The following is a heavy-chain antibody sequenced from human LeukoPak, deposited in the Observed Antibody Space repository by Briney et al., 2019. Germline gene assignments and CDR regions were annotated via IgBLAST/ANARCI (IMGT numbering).Heavy chain of an antibody. CDR2: ISSSSTYI. Sequence: GGSLRLSCAASGFTFSTYTMNWVRRAPGKGLEWVSSISSSSTYIYYADSVKGRFTISRDNAKNSLYLQMNSLRAEDAAVYYCARVGGVCTSGWCSYGMDVWGQGTTVTVSS. V-gene: IGHV3-21*01. J-gene: IGHJ6*02. CDR3: ARVGGVCTSGWCSYGMDV. D-gene: IGHD6-19*01. CDR1: GFTFSTYT.